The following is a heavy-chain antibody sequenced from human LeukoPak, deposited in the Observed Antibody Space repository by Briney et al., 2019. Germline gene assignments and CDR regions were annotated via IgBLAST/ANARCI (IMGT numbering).Heavy chain of an antibody. CDR1: GFTFSSYS. Sequence: GGSLRLSCAASGFTFSSYSMNWVRQAPGKGLEWVSSTSSSSSYVYYADSVKGRFTISRDNAKSSLYLQMNSLRAEDTAVYYCARDHSHYYDSSGYYYGGSFDYWGQGTLVTVSS. CDR3: ARDHSHYYDSSGYYYGGSFDY. J-gene: IGHJ4*02. D-gene: IGHD3-22*01. CDR2: TSSSSSYV. V-gene: IGHV3-21*01.